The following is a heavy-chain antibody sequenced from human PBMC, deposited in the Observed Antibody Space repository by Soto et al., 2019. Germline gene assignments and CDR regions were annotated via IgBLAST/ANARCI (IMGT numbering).Heavy chain of an antibody. D-gene: IGHD3-16*01. V-gene: IGHV1-18*01. CDR2: ISVFNGDT. J-gene: IGHJ6*02. CDR1: GYTSSSYG. CDR3: ATKDDHKDDQPYYYGMDI. Sequence: ASVKVSCKAIGYTSSSYGINWVRQAPGQGLEWMGWISVFNGDTKYAQKFQGRVAITKDPGTSTAHMELRSLRSDDAAVYFCATKDDHKDDQPYYYGMDIWSQGTTATVSS.